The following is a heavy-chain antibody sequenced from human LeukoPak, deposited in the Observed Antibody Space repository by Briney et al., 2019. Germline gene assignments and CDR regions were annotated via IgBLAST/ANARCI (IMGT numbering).Heavy chain of an antibody. CDR3: AKMKRFGNPAMAGLFDY. D-gene: IGHD5-18*01. Sequence: PSETLSLTCAVSGGSFSGYYWSWIRQPPGKGLEWIGEINHSGGTNYNPSLKSRVTISVDTSKNQFSLKLSSVTAADTAVYYCAKMKRFGNPAMAGLFDYWGQGTLVTVSS. J-gene: IGHJ4*02. CDR1: GGSFSGYY. CDR2: INHSGGT. V-gene: IGHV4-34*01.